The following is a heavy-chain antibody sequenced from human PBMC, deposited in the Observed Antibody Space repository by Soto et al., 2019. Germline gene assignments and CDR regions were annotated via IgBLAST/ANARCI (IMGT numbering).Heavy chain of an antibody. V-gene: IGHV3-23*01. CDR1: GFTFSSYA. Sequence: GGSLRLSCAASGFTFSSYAMSWVRQAPGKGLEWVSAISGSGGSTYYADSVKGRFTISRDNSKNTLYLQMNSLRAEDMAVYYCAKEVNLVGTAILDAFDIWGQGTMVTVSS. CDR2: ISGSGGST. CDR3: AKEVNLVGTAILDAFDI. J-gene: IGHJ3*02. D-gene: IGHD2-21*02.